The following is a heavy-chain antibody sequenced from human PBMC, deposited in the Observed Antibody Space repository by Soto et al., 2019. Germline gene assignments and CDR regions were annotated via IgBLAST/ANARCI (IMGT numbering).Heavy chain of an antibody. J-gene: IGHJ5*02. CDR1: GGTFSSYA. V-gene: IGHV1-69*13. CDR3: ARDEGPNWFDP. Sequence: GASVKVSCKASGGTFSSYAISWVRQAPGQGLVWMGGIIPIFGTANYAQKFQGRVTITADESTSTAYMELSSLRSEDTALYHCARDEGPNWFDPWGQGTLVTVSS. CDR2: IIPIFGTA.